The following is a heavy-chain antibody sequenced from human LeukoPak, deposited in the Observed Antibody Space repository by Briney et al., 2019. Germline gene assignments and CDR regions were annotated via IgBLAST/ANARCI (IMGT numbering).Heavy chain of an antibody. D-gene: IGHD2-2*01. CDR3: ARDYCSNTSCYFFDN. J-gene: IGHJ4*02. Sequence: SETLSLTCTVSGDSISSSGYSWSWIRHHPGEGLEWIGCIFYNGNTYFDSSLKSRLTISLDTSKTQFSLKLTSVTAADTAVYYCARDYCSNTSCYFFDNWGQGTLVTVSS. CDR1: GDSISSSGYS. CDR2: IFYNGNT. V-gene: IGHV4-31*03.